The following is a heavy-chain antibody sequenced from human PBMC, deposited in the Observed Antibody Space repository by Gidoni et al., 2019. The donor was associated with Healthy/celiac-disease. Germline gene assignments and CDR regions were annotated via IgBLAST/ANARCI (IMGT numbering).Heavy chain of an antibody. CDR3: AKGLGWCDY. CDR2: ISGSGGST. J-gene: IGHJ4*02. D-gene: IGHD6-19*01. Sequence: EVQRVESGGGLVQPGGSLRVAWAASGFTFSGYAMSWVRQAPGKGLEWVSAISGSGGSTYYADSVKVRFTISRDNSKNTLYLQMNSLRAEDTAVYYCAKGLGWCDYWGQGTLVTVSS. V-gene: IGHV3-23*04. CDR1: GFTFSGYA.